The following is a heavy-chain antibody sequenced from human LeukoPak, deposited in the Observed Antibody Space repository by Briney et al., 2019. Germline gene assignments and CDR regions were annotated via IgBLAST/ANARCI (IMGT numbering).Heavy chain of an antibody. Sequence: GGSLRLSCAASGFTFSSYAMSWVRQAPGKGLEWVSAISGSGGSTYYADSVKGRFTISRDNAKNTLYLQMNSLSVEDTALYYCASSPVGLWSGDHYGMDIWGQGTTVTVSS. V-gene: IGHV3-23*01. CDR1: GFTFSSYA. CDR2: ISGSGGST. J-gene: IGHJ6*02. D-gene: IGHD3-3*01. CDR3: ASSPVGLWSGDHYGMDI.